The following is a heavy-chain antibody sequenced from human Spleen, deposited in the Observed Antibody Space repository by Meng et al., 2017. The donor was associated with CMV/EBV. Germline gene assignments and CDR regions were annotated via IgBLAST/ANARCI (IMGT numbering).Heavy chain of an antibody. J-gene: IGHJ6*02. CDR3: ARAPRGSYYYGMDV. V-gene: IGHV3-30*04. CDR1: GFTFSSYA. CDR2: ISYDGSNK. D-gene: IGHD3-16*01. Sequence: GGSLRLSCAASGFTFSSYAMHWVRQAPGKGLEWVAVISYDGSNKYYADSVKGRFTISRDNSKNTLYLQMNSLRAEDTAVYYCARAPRGSYYYGMDVWGQGTTVTVSS.